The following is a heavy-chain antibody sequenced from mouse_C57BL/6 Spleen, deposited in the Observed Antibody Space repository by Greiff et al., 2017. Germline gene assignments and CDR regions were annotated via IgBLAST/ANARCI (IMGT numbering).Heavy chain of an antibody. V-gene: IGHV1-52*01. Sequence: VQLQQSGAELVRPGSSVKLSCKASGYTFTSYWMHWVKQRPIQGLEWIGNIDPSDSETHYNQKFKVKATLTVDKSSSTAYMQLSSLTSEDSAVYYCARGSWYFDVWGTGTTVTVSS. CDR2: IDPSDSET. CDR1: GYTFTSYW. CDR3: ARGSWYFDV. J-gene: IGHJ1*03.